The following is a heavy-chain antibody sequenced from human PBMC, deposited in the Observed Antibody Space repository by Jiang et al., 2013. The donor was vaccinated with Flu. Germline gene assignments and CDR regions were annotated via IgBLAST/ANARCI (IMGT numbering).Heavy chain of an antibody. V-gene: IGHV5-51*01. CDR3: ARQANYYGSGSRGWFDP. Sequence: CGAEVKKPGESLKISCKGSGYIFTSYWIAWVRQMPGKGLEWMGVTYPGDSDTRYNPPFQGQVTISADKSISTAYLQWSSLKASDTAMYYCARQANYYGSGSRGWFDPWGQGTLVTVSS. D-gene: IGHD3-10*01. CDR1: GYIFTSYW. CDR2: TYPGDSDT. J-gene: IGHJ5*02.